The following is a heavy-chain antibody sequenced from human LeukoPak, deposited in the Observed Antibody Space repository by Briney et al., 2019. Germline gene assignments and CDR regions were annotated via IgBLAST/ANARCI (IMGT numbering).Heavy chain of an antibody. V-gene: IGHV4-59*01. Sequence: SQTLSLTCTVSGGSISSYYWSWIRQPPRKGLEWVGYIYYSGSTNYNPSLKSRVTISVGTSKNQLSLKMSSVTPADTAVYYCARARTTNYDFWSSYYYYYYMDVWGKGTTVTVSS. CDR1: GGSISSYY. CDR3: ARARTTNYDFWSSYYYYYYMDV. D-gene: IGHD3-3*01. J-gene: IGHJ6*03. CDR2: IYYSGST.